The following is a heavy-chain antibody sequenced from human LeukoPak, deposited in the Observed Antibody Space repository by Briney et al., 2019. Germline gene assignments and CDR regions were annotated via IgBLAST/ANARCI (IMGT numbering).Heavy chain of an antibody. CDR1: GGSISSGDYY. Sequence: SETLSLTCTVSGGSISSGDYYWSWIRQPPGKGLEWIGYIYYSGSTYYNPSLKSRVTISVDTSKNQFSLKLSSVTAADTAVYYCARGYIVGAKRDYYYYGMDVWGQGTTVTVSS. CDR2: IYYSGST. D-gene: IGHD1-26*01. J-gene: IGHJ6*02. V-gene: IGHV4-30-4*01. CDR3: ARGYIVGAKRDYYYYGMDV.